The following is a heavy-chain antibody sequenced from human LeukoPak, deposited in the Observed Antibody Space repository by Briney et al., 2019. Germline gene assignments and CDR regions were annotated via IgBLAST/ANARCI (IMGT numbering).Heavy chain of an antibody. Sequence: GESLKISCKVSGYSFTTYWIGWVRQMPGKGLEWMGVIYPADSGTKYSPSFQGQVTMSVDKSISTAYLQWSSLKVSDTAMYYCARHLGNWFDPWGQGTLVTVSS. J-gene: IGHJ5*02. V-gene: IGHV5-51*01. D-gene: IGHD3-16*01. CDR3: ARHLGNWFDP. CDR2: IYPADSGT. CDR1: GYSFTTYW.